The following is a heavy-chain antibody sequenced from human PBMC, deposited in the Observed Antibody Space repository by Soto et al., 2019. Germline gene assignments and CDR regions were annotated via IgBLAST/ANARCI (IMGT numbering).Heavy chain of an antibody. D-gene: IGHD1-1*01. CDR3: ARDLNWNDVIPQHYYMDV. Sequence: GGSLRLSCAASGFTFSSYWMHWVRQAPGKGLVWVSRINSDGSSTSYADSVKGRFTISRDNAKNTLYLQMNSLRAEDTAVYYCARDLNWNDVIPQHYYMDVWGKGTTVTVSS. V-gene: IGHV3-74*01. CDR1: GFTFSSYW. CDR2: INSDGSST. J-gene: IGHJ6*03.